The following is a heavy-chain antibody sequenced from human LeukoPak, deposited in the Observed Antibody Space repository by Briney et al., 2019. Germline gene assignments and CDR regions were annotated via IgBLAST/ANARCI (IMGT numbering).Heavy chain of an antibody. D-gene: IGHD3-3*01. CDR2: IYYSGST. J-gene: IGHJ4*02. Sequence: KSSETLSLTCTVSGGSISSGGYYWSWIRQHPGKGLEWIGYIYYSGSTYYNPSLKSRVTISVDTSKNQFSLKLSSVTAADTAVYYCARVSIGNYDFWSGSLRAFDYWGQGTLVTVSS. CDR3: ARVSIGNYDFWSGSLRAFDY. V-gene: IGHV4-31*03. CDR1: GGSISSGGYY.